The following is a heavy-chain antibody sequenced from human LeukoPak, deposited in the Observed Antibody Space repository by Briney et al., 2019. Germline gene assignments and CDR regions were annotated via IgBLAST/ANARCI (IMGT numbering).Heavy chain of an antibody. CDR1: GFTFSTYW. V-gene: IGHV3-48*04. CDR3: ARLRYYGMDV. J-gene: IGHJ6*02. CDR2: ISATGGTI. Sequence: GGSLRLSCAASGFTFSTYWMSWVRQTPGKGLEWVSYISATGGTIYYADSVKSRFTISRDNAKNSLYLQMNSLRAEDTAVYYCARLRYYGMDVWGQGTTVTVPS.